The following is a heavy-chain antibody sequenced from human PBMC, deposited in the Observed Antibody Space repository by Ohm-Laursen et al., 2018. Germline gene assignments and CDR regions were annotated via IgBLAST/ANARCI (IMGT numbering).Heavy chain of an antibody. CDR2: ISRSGDST. V-gene: IGHV3-23*01. J-gene: IGHJ4*02. Sequence: SLRLSCAASGFTFSTCAMNWVRQAPGKGLEWVSAISRSGDSTYYADSVKGRFTISGDNSKNTLYLQMNSLRAEDTAVYYCAKTWLFRGYDYYFDYWGQGTLVTVSS. D-gene: IGHD5-12*01. CDR3: AKTWLFRGYDYYFDY. CDR1: GFTFSTCA.